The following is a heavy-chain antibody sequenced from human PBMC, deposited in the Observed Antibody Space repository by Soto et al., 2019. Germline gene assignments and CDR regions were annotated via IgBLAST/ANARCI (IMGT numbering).Heavy chain of an antibody. V-gene: IGHV1-18*01. J-gene: IGHJ4*02. Sequence: QVQLVQSGAEVKKPGASVKVSCKASGYTFTSYGISWVRQAPGQGLEWMGWISAYNGNTNYAQKLQGRVTMTTDTXTXXAYMELRSLRSDDTAVYYCARTEYYYDSSGYPFDYWGQGTLVTVSS. CDR3: ARTEYYYDSSGYPFDY. CDR2: ISAYNGNT. D-gene: IGHD3-22*01. CDR1: GYTFTSYG.